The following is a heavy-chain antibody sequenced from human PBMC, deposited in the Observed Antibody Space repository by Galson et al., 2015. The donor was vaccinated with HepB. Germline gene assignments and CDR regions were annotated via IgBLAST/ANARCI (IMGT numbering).Heavy chain of an antibody. J-gene: IGHJ4*02. V-gene: IGHV3-30-3*01. CDR3: ASSGWEVESPTDY. D-gene: IGHD6-19*01. CDR2: ISYDGSNK. CDR1: GFTFSSYA. Sequence: SLRLSCAASGFTFSSYAMHWVRQAPGKGLEWVAVISYDGSNKYYADSVKGRFTISRDNSKNTLYLQMNSLRAEDTAVYYCASSGWEVESPTDYWGQGTLVTVSS.